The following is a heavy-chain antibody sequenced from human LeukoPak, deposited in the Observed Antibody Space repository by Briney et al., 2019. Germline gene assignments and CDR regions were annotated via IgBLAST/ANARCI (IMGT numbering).Heavy chain of an antibody. CDR1: GYTFTSYD. Sequence: ASVTVSCKASGYTFTSYDINWVRQATGQGLEWMGWMNPNSGNTGYAQKFQGRVTITRNTSISTAYMELSSLRSEDTAVYYCARGTYSSSWYYYYYYYMDVWGKGTTVTVSS. D-gene: IGHD6-13*01. V-gene: IGHV1-8*03. CDR2: MNPNSGNT. J-gene: IGHJ6*03. CDR3: ARGTYSSSWYYYYYYYMDV.